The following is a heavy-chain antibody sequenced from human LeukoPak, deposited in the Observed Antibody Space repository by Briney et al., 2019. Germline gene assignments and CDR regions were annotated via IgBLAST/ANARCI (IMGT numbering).Heavy chain of an antibody. CDR2: INPNSGGT. J-gene: IGHJ4*02. CDR3: ARGVYYDSRGYCFDY. CDR1: GYTFTGYY. V-gene: IGHV1-2*02. Sequence: GASVKVSCKASGYTFTGYYMYWVRQAPGQGLEWMGWINPNSGGTNYAQKFQGRVTMTRDTSISTGYMELSRLRADDTAVYHCARGVYYDSRGYCFDYWGQGTLVTDSS. D-gene: IGHD3-22*01.